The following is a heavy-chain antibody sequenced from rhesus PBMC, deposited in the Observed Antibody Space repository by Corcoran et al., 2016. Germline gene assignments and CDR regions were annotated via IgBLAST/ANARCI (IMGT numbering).Heavy chain of an antibody. Sequence: QVQLQESGPGLVKPSETLSLTCAVSGGSISSSNWWSWIRQPPGKGLEWIGYISGSSGSTYSTTSLRSRVTISQDTAKNQFSLKLCAVSAADTALYNGARAPIVLVLLAKRGRFDVWGPGVLVTVSS. CDR2: ISGSSGST. CDR1: GGSISSSNW. J-gene: IGHJ5-1*01. CDR3: ARAPIVLVLLAKRGRFDV. D-gene: IGHD2-2*01. V-gene: IGHV4S19*01.